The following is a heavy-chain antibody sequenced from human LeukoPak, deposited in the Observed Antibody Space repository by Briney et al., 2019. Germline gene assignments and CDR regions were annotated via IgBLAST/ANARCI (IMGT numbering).Heavy chain of an antibody. CDR3: ARETYYDYVWGSYQDDNWFDP. Sequence: GGSLRLSCAASGFTFSSYSMNWVRQAPGKGLEWVSSISGSSSYIYYADSVKGRFTISRDNAKNSLYLQMNSLRAEDTAVYYCARETYYDYVWGSYQDDNWFDPWGQGTLVTVSS. D-gene: IGHD3-16*02. V-gene: IGHV3-21*01. CDR2: ISGSSSYI. CDR1: GFTFSSYS. J-gene: IGHJ5*02.